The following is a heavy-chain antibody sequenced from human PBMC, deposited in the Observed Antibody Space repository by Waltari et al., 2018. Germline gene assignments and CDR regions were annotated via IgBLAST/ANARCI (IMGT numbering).Heavy chain of an antibody. CDR3: AKLGVYILSYYMDV. J-gene: IGHJ6*03. CDR1: GFTFSSYA. D-gene: IGHD3-9*01. V-gene: IGHV3-23*03. Sequence: EVQLLESGGGLVQPGGSLRLSCAASGFTFSSYAMSWVRKAPGKGLEWVSVIYSGGSRTYYADSVKGRFTISRDNYKNTLYLQMNSLRAEDTAVYYCAKLGVYILSYYMDVWGKGTTVTVSS. CDR2: IYSGGSRT.